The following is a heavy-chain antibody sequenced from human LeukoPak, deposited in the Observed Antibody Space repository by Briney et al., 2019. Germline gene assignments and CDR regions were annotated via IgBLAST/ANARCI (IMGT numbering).Heavy chain of an antibody. CDR3: ARDHPPDYYDSSGLKP. D-gene: IGHD3-22*01. Sequence: PSETLSLTCTVSGGSISNYYWSWIRQPAGKGLEWIGRIYTRGSTNYNPSLKSRVTISVDKSKNQFSLKLTSVTAADTAVYYCARDHPPDYYDSSGLKPWGQGTLVTVSS. CDR2: IYTRGST. J-gene: IGHJ5*02. CDR1: GGSISNYY. V-gene: IGHV4-4*07.